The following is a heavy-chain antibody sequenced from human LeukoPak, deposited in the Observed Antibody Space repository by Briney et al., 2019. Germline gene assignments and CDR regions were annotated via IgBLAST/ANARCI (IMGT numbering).Heavy chain of an antibody. CDR2: INPNSGGT. D-gene: IGHD3-22*01. V-gene: IGHV1-2*02. Sequence: EASVKVSCKASGYTFTGYYMHWVRQAPGQGLEWMGWINPNSGGTNYAQKFQGRVTMTRDTSISTAYMELSRLRSDDTAVYYCARDYYDSFGSSDYWGQGTLVTVSS. CDR1: GYTFTGYY. J-gene: IGHJ4*02. CDR3: ARDYYDSFGSSDY.